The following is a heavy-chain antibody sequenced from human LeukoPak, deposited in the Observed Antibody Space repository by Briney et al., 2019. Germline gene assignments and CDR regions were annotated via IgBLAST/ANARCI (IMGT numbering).Heavy chain of an antibody. CDR3: ARDYYGDYSFDY. CDR1: GFTFTTYS. D-gene: IGHD4-17*01. J-gene: IGHJ4*02. CDR2: ISSSSSTI. Sequence: GGSLRLSCAASGFTFTTYSMNWVRQTPGKGLEWVSYISSSSSTIYYADSVKGRFTISRDNAKNSLYLQMNSLRDEDTAVYYCARDYYGDYSFDYWGQGTLVTVSS. V-gene: IGHV3-48*02.